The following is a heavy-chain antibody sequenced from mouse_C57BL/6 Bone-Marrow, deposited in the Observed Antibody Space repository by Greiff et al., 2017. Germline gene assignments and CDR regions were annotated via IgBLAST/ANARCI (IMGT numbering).Heavy chain of an antibody. CDR3: ARERDWDGYYVAFAY. CDR2: IFPGSGST. V-gene: IGHV1-75*01. J-gene: IGHJ3*01. CDR1: GYTFTDYY. Sequence: VQVVESGPELVKPGASVKISCKASGYTFTDYYINWVKQRPGQGLEWIGWIFPGSGSTYYNEKFKGKATLTVDKSSSTAYMLLSSLTSEDSAVYFGARERDWDGYYVAFAYWGQGTLVTVSA. D-gene: IGHD2-3*01.